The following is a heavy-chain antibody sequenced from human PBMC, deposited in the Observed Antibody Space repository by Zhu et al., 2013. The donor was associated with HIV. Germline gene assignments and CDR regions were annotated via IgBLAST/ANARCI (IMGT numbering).Heavy chain of an antibody. CDR1: GGTFSNYA. CDR2: ISPIFGTT. Sequence: QVQLVQSGAEVKKPGSSVRVSCKASGGTFSNYAVSWVRQAPGQGLEWMGGISPIFGTTDYAQKFQGRVTITADRSTSTAYLELRSLRSDDTAVYYCARDRSEKQLLADYYYYGLDVWGQGTTVTVSS. J-gene: IGHJ6*02. CDR3: ARDRSEKQLLADYYYYGLDV. V-gene: IGHV1-69*06. D-gene: IGHD1-26*01.